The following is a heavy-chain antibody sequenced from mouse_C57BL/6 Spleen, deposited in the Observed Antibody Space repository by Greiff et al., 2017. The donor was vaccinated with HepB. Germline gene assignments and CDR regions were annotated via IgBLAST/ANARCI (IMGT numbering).Heavy chain of an antibody. CDR2: IDPSDSYT. CDR1: GYTFTSYW. J-gene: IGHJ2*01. D-gene: IGHD4-1*01. CDR3: ARSSLTP. Sequence: QVHVKQPGAELVKPGASVKLSCKASGYTFTSYWMQWVKQRPGQGLEWIGEIDPSDSYTNYNQKFKGKATLTVDTSSSTAYMQLSSLTSEDSAVYYCARSSLTPWGQGTTLTVSS. V-gene: IGHV1-50*01.